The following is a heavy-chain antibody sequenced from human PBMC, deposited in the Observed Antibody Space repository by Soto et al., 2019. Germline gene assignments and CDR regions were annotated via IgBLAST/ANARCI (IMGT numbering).Heavy chain of an antibody. CDR3: ARGVKQLDPHYYYYGMDV. CDR1: GGSISSYY. Sequence: SETLSLTCTVSGGSISSYYWSWIRQPPGKGLEWIGYIYYSGSTNYNPSLKSRVTISVDTSKNQFSLKLISVTAADAAVYYCARGVKQLDPHYYYYGMDVWGQGTTVTVSS. V-gene: IGHV4-59*01. D-gene: IGHD6-13*01. CDR2: IYYSGST. J-gene: IGHJ6*02.